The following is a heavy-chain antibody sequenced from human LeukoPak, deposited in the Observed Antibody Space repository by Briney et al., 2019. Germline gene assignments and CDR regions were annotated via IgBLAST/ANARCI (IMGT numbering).Heavy chain of an antibody. V-gene: IGHV3-23*01. CDR1: GFTFSRHA. Sequence: GGSLRLSCAASGFTFSRHAMSWVRQAPGKGLEWVSSISDSGDRTCYAASVKGRLTVSRDNSKNTLYLQMNSLRAEDTAVYYCARGVGSSWPRVVDYWGQGTLVTVSS. CDR2: ISDSGDRT. D-gene: IGHD6-13*01. J-gene: IGHJ4*02. CDR3: ARGVGSSWPRVVDY.